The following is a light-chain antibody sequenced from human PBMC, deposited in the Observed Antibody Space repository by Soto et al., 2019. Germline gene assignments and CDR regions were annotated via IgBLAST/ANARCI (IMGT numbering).Light chain of an antibody. CDR1: QTISSW. CDR2: KAS. J-gene: IGKJ1*01. V-gene: IGKV1-5*03. Sequence: DIQMTQSPSTLSGSVGDRVTITCRASQTISSWLAWYQQKPGKAPKLLIYKASTLKSGVPSRFSRSGSATEFTLTISSLQPDDFATHYCQHYNSYSEALAQGTNVDIK. CDR3: QHYNSYSEA.